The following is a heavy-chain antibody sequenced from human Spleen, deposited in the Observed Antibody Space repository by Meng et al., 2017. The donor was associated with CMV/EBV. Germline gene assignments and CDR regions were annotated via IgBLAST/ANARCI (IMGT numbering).Heavy chain of an antibody. CDR1: GFTFSSYE. V-gene: IGHV3-23*01. CDR3: AKDSGDWSVMGGWFDP. Sequence: GGSLRLSCAASGFTFSSYEMNWVRQAPGKGLEWVSYISGSDGTLYYADSVKGRLTISRDNSDNTLYLQMNSLRAEDTAVYYCAKDSGDWSVMGGWFDPWGQGTLVTVSS. J-gene: IGHJ5*02. CDR2: ISGSDGTL. D-gene: IGHD3/OR15-3a*01.